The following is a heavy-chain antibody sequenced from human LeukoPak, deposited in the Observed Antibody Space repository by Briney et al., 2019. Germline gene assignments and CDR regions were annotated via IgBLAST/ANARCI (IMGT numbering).Heavy chain of an antibody. CDR2: FYYSGST. CDR3: AREVAIYYYDSSGYYSI. Sequence: SETLSLTCTVSGGSISSYYWSWIRQPPGKGLEWIGYFYYSGSTYYNPSLKSRVTISVDTSKNQFSLKLSSVTAADTAVYYCAREVAIYYYDSSGYYSIWGQGTLVTVSS. J-gene: IGHJ4*02. CDR1: GGSISSYY. V-gene: IGHV4-59*12. D-gene: IGHD3-22*01.